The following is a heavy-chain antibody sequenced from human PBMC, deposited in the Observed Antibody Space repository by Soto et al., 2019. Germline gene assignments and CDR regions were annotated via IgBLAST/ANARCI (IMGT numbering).Heavy chain of an antibody. CDR3: ARGRTLRPLRALDYYGMDV. CDR2: INHSGST. D-gene: IGHD4-17*01. CDR1: GGSFSGYY. J-gene: IGHJ6*02. Sequence: SETLSLTCAVYGGSFSGYYWSWIRQPPGKGLEWIGEINHSGSTNYNPSLKSRVTISVDTSKNQFSLKLSSVTAADTAVYYRARGRTLRPLRALDYYGMDVWGQGTTVTVSS. V-gene: IGHV4-34*01.